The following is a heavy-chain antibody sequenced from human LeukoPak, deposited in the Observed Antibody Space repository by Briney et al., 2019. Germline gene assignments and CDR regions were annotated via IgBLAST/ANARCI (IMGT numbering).Heavy chain of an antibody. D-gene: IGHD5-24*01. CDR1: GGSISSSSYY. V-gene: IGHV4-39*07. CDR2: IYYSGST. CDR3: ARDPEMATIEGWSYFDY. Sequence: PSETLSLTCTVSGGSISSSSYYWGWIRQPPGKGLEWIGSIYYSGSTYYNPSLKSRVTISVDTSKNQFSLKLSSVTAADTAVYYCARDPEMATIEGWSYFDYWGPGTLVTVSS. J-gene: IGHJ4*02.